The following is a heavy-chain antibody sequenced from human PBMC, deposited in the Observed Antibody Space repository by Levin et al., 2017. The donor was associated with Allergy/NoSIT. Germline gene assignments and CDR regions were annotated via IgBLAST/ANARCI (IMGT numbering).Heavy chain of an antibody. J-gene: IGHJ4*02. D-gene: IGHD5-24*01. CDR1: GYSFSTYW. V-gene: IGHV5-51*01. CDR2: IYPGDSDT. CDR3: ARRGDGYNYYFDF. Sequence: GESLKISCKGSGYSFSTYWIGWVRQMPGKGLEWMGIIYPGDSDTIYSPSFQGQVTFSVDKSITTAYLQWSSLKASDTAMYFCARRGDGYNYYFDFWGQGTLVTVSS.